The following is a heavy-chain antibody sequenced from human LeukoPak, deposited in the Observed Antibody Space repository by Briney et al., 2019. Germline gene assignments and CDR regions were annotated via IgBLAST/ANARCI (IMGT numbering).Heavy chain of an antibody. J-gene: IGHJ3*02. D-gene: IGHD4-17*01. V-gene: IGHV4-30-2*01. CDR1: GRSITSGLYS. CDR2: LYLGGST. Sequence: SETLSLTCAVSGRSITSGLYSWSWIRKPRGKGLEGIGYLYLGGSTHYNPSLRTRVTISLDRSRNQLSLNLSSVPAADTAVYYCARASDYGAPRDAFDIWGQGTTVTVSS. CDR3: ARASDYGAPRDAFDI.